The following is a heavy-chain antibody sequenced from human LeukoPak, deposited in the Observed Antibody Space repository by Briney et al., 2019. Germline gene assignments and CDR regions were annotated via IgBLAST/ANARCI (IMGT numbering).Heavy chain of an antibody. J-gene: IGHJ5*02. V-gene: IGHV4-59*01. Sequence: PSETLSLTCTVSGGSISSYYWSWLRQPPGKGLEWIGYIYYSGSTNYNPSLKSRVTISVDTSKNQFSLKLSSVTAADTAVYYCASQYSSSSYWLDPWGQGTLVTVSS. CDR2: IYYSGST. CDR3: ASQYSSSSYWLDP. D-gene: IGHD6-6*01. CDR1: GGSISSYY.